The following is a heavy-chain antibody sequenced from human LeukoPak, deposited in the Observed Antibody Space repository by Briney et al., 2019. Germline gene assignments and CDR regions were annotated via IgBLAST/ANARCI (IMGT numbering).Heavy chain of an antibody. D-gene: IGHD1-7*01. CDR3: AKRRGLELLYYYYMDV. CDR2: ISPPGDIT. J-gene: IGHJ6*03. Sequence: GGSLRLSCAASGFHFSTHGMNWVRQAPGKGLEWVSGISPPGDITYYADSVMGRFTISRDNSKNTLCLQMNSLRAEDTAVYYCAKRRGLELLYYYYMDVWGKGTTVTVSS. CDR1: GFHFSTHG. V-gene: IGHV3-23*01.